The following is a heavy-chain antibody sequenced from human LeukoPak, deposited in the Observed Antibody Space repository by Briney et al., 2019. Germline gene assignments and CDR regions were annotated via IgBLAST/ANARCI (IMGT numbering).Heavy chain of an antibody. J-gene: IGHJ5*02. V-gene: IGHV3-11*01. CDR2: IYSSSDYI. Sequence: GGSLRLSCAGSGFIFSDFYMSWIRQAPGKGLEWVSLIYSSSDYIYYADSVKGRFTISRDNAKNSLYLQMNSLRAGDTAVYYCARSQWNPGKTTQTTWGQGTLVTVS. D-gene: IGHD1-1*01. CDR3: ARSQWNPGKTTQTT. CDR1: GFIFSDFY.